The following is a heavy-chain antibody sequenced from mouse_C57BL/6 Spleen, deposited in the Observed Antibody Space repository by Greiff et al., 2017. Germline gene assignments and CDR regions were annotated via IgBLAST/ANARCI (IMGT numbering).Heavy chain of an antibody. D-gene: IGHD3-2*02. CDR2: IDPSDSDT. CDR3: ARGARRCCFDY. V-gene: IGHV1-52*01. J-gene: IGHJ2*01. Sequence: QVQLQQSGAELVRPGSSVKLSCKASGYTFTSYWMHWVKQRPIQGLEWIGNIDPSDSDTHYNQKFKDKATLTVDKSSSTAYMQLSSLTSEDSAVYYCARGARRCCFDYWGQGTTLTVSA. CDR1: GYTFTSYW.